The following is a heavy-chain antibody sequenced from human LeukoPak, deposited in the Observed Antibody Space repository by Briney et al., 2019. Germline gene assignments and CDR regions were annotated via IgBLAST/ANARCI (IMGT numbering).Heavy chain of an antibody. D-gene: IGHD6-13*01. J-gene: IGHJ4*02. CDR3: ARLPGTSDY. CDR2: INHSGST. CDR1: GGSFSGYY. V-gene: IGHV4-34*01. Sequence: SETLSLTCAVYGGSFSGYYWSWIRQPPGKGLEWIGEINHSGSTNYNPSLKGRVTISVDTSKNQFSLKLSSVTAADTAVYYCARLPGTSDYWGQGTLVTVSS.